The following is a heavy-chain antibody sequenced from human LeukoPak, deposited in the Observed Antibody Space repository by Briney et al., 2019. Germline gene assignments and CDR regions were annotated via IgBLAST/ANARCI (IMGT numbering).Heavy chain of an antibody. Sequence: SETLSLTCAVDGGSFTAYWWTWFRQPPGKGLEWIGEINHSGSTNYSPSLKSRVTISVDTSKNQFSLKLSSVTAADTAVYYCARTGSGRTNYSYYMDVWGKGTTVTISS. V-gene: IGHV4-34*01. CDR1: GGSFTAYW. CDR2: INHSGST. J-gene: IGHJ6*03. D-gene: IGHD6-19*01. CDR3: ARTGSGRTNYSYYMDV.